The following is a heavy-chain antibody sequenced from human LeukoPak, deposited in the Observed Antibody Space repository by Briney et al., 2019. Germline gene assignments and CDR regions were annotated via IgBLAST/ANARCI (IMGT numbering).Heavy chain of an antibody. CDR1: GGSISSYY. Sequence: SETLSLTCTVSGGSISSYYWSWIRQPPGKGLEWIGYIYHSGSTNYNPSLKSRVTISLDTYKNQFSLKRSSVTAADTAVYYCARDGYSISWQAFDYWGQGTLVTVSS. V-gene: IGHV4-59*01. J-gene: IGHJ4*02. CDR3: ARDGYSISWQAFDY. D-gene: IGHD6-13*01. CDR2: IYHSGST.